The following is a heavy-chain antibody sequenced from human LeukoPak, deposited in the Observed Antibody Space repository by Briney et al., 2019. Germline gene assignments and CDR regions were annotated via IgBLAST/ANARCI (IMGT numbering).Heavy chain of an antibody. CDR1: GYSFTSYW. CDR3: ASSIEYGGNSGPFDY. V-gene: IGHV5-51*01. CDR2: IYPGDSDT. D-gene: IGHD4-23*01. Sequence: GESLKISCKGSGYSFTSYWIGWVRQMPGKGLEWMGIIYPGDSDTRYSPSFQGQVTISADKSISTAYLQWRSLKASDTAMYYCASSIEYGGNSGPFDYWGQGTLVTVSS. J-gene: IGHJ4*02.